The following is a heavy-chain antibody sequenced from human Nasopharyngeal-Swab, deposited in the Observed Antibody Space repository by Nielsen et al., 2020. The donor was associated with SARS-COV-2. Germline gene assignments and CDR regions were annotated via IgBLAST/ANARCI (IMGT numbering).Heavy chain of an antibody. J-gene: IGHJ4*02. Sequence: GGSLRLSCAASGFTFSDYYMSWIRQAPGKGLEWVSYISSSGSTIYYADSEKGRFTISRDNAKNSLYLQMNSLRAEDTAVYYCARVPDYGDYEFDYWGQGTLVTVSS. CDR2: ISSSGSTI. V-gene: IGHV3-11*04. CDR1: GFTFSDYY. D-gene: IGHD4-17*01. CDR3: ARVPDYGDYEFDY.